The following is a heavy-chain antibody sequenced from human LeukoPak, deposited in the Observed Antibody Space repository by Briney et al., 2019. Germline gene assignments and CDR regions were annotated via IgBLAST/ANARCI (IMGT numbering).Heavy chain of an antibody. CDR3: ARTVGVGYYDSSGYYNPYYFDY. Sequence: GGSLRLSCAASGFSFSVYWMHWVRQAPGKGPVWVSRIKTDGSITDYADSVKGRFTISRDNAKNSLYLQMNSLRAEDTALYYCARTVGVGYYDSSGYYNPYYFDYWGQGTLVTVSS. V-gene: IGHV3-74*01. CDR1: GFSFSVYW. J-gene: IGHJ4*02. D-gene: IGHD3-22*01. CDR2: IKTDGSIT.